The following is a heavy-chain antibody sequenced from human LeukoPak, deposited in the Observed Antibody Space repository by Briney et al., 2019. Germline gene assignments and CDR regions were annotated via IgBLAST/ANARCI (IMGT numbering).Heavy chain of an antibody. J-gene: IGHJ6*02. CDR1: GYTFTGYY. D-gene: IGHD1-26*01. V-gene: IGHV1-2*02. CDR3: ARDIRARGASYYGMDV. CDR2: INPNSGGT. Sequence: ASVKVSCKASGYTFTGYYMHWVRQAPGQGLEWMGWINPNSGGTNYAQKFQGRVTMTRDTSTSTVYMELSSLRSEDTAVYYCARDIRARGASYYGMDVWGQGTTVTVSS.